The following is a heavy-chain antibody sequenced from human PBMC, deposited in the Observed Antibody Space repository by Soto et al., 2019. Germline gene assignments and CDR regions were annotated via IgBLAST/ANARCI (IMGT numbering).Heavy chain of an antibody. D-gene: IGHD6-6*01. J-gene: IGHJ6*03. V-gene: IGHV3-72*01. CDR3: ARGHSSSSLVGYMDV. CDR1: GFTLSDHY. Sequence: GGSLRLSCAASGFTLSDHYMVWVRQAPGKGLEWVGHTKDKPHGYTTEYAASVRGKFSISRAESEDSLYLQMNSLKTEDTAVYYCARGHSSSSLVGYMDVWGKGTTVTVSS. CDR2: TKDKPHGYTT.